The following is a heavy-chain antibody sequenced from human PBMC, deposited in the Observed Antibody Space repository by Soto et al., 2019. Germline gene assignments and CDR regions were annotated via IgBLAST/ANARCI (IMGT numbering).Heavy chain of an antibody. V-gene: IGHV1-69*01. CDR2: IIPIFGTA. CDR3: ATGEHSSSDLPFDF. CDR1: GGTFSSYA. J-gene: IGHJ4*02. D-gene: IGHD6-6*01. Sequence: QVQLVQSGAEVKKPGSSVKVSCKASGGTFSSYAISWVRQAPGQLLEWNAGIIPIFGTANYAQKFQGRVTITADESTSTADMGLSSLRSEDTAVYYCATGEHSSSDLPFDFWGQGTLVTVSS.